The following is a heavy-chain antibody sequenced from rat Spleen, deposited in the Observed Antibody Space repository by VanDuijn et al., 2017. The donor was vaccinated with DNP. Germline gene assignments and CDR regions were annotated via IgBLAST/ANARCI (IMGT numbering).Heavy chain of an antibody. CDR1: GFTFSDYY. CDR3: ARSLNYGGLDY. D-gene: IGHD1-11*01. CDR2: ISYDGSST. Sequence: EVQLVESDGGLVQPGRSLKLSCAVSGFTFSDYYMAWVRQAPKKGLEWVATISYDGSSTYYRDSVKGRFTISRDNAKSTLYLQMDSLRSEDTATYYCARSLNYGGLDYWGQGVMVTVSS. J-gene: IGHJ2*01. V-gene: IGHV5-7*01.